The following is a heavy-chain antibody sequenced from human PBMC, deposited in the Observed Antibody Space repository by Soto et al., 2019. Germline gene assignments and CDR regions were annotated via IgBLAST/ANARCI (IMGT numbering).Heavy chain of an antibody. CDR1: GGSISSGGYS. CDR2: IYHSGRT. CDR3: AAGGGLPRYY. D-gene: IGHD5-12*01. Sequence: PSETLSLTCAVSGGSISSGGYSWSWIRQPPGKGLEWIGYIYHSGRTYYNPSLKSRVTISVDRSKNQFSLKLSSVTAADTAVYYCAAGGGLPRYYWGQGTLVTVSS. V-gene: IGHV4-30-2*01. J-gene: IGHJ4*02.